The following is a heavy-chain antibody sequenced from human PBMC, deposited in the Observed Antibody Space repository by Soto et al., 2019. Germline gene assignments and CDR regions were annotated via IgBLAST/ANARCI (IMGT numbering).Heavy chain of an antibody. CDR3: ARAPGRDDSSGYYDDAFDI. V-gene: IGHV3-48*03. D-gene: IGHD3-22*01. J-gene: IGHJ3*02. CDR2: ISSSGSTI. Sequence: EVQLVESGGGLVQPGGSLRLSCAASGFTFGSYEMNWVRQAPGKGLEWVSYISSSGSTIYYADSVKGRFTISRDNAKNSLYLQMNSLRAEDTAVYYCARAPGRDDSSGYYDDAFDIWGQGTMVTVSS. CDR1: GFTFGSYE.